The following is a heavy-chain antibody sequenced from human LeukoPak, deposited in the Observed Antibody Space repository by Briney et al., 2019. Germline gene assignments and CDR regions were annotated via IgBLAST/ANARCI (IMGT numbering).Heavy chain of an antibody. V-gene: IGHV1-2*02. Sequence: ASVKVSCKASGYTFTGYYMHWVRQAPGQGLEWMGWINPNSGGTNYARKFQGRVTMTRDTSISTAYMELSRLRSDDTAVYYCARGCLSTSCYKRWFDPWGQGTLVTVSS. CDR3: ARGCLSTSCYKRWFDP. CDR1: GYTFTGYY. D-gene: IGHD2-2*02. CDR2: INPNSGGT. J-gene: IGHJ5*02.